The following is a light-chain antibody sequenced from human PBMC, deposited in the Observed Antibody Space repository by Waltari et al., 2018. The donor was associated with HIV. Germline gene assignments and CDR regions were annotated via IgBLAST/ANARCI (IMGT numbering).Light chain of an antibody. CDR3: QQYNNWPQT. J-gene: IGKJ1*01. CDR1: QNILDISNNKNY. CDR2: WAS. Sequence: DIVMTQSPDSLAVSVGERATINCKSSQNILDISNNKNYLTWYQQKPGQSPKLLIYWASTRESGVPDRFRGSGSGTDFTLTISSLQAEDVAVYYCQQYNNWPQTFGQGTKVEIK. V-gene: IGKV4-1*01.